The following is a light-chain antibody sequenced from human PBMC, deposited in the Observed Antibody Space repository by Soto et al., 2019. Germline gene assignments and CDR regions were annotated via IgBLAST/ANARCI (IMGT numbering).Light chain of an antibody. CDR2: AAS. Sequence: IRMTQSPSSFSASTGDRVTITCRASQGISSYLAWYQQKPGKAPKLLIYAASTLQSGVPSRFSGSGSGTDFTLTISCLQSEDFPTYYCQQYYSYFGQGTRLEIK. CDR3: QQYYSY. J-gene: IGKJ5*01. V-gene: IGKV1-8*01. CDR1: QGISSY.